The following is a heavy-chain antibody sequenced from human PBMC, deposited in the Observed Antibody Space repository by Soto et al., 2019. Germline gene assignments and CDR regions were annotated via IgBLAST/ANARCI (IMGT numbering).Heavy chain of an antibody. J-gene: IGHJ4*02. V-gene: IGHV3-11*01. CDR1: GFTLSSFS. CDR2: ISTSVTII. CDR3: ARAGGSGWSLDY. Sequence: GRSRRLACAASGFTLSSFSMSWVSQAPGKGLEWVSYISTSVTIISYADSVKGRFTISRDDAKNSLYLQMNSLRADDTAIYYCARAGGSGWSLDYWGQGTLVTVSS. D-gene: IGHD6-19*01.